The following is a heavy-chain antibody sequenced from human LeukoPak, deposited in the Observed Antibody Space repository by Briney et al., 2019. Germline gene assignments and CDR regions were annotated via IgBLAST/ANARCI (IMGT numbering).Heavy chain of an antibody. J-gene: IGHJ3*02. Sequence: TSETLSLTCTVSGGSISSYYWSWIRQPPGKGLEWIGYIYYSGSTNYNPSLKSRVTISVDTSKNQFSLKLSSVTAADTAVYYCARDGFEYYYGSGSYRAFDIWGQGTMVTVSS. CDR3: ARDGFEYYYGSGSYRAFDI. D-gene: IGHD3-10*01. CDR2: IYYSGST. CDR1: GGSISSYY. V-gene: IGHV4-59*01.